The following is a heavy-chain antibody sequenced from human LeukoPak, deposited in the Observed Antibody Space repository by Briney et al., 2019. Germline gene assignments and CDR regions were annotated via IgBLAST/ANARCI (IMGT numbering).Heavy chain of an antibody. CDR2: ISCIGSST. D-gene: IGHD1-26*01. CDR1: GFPLRRYG. CDR3: AKYLVGAITVPDY. V-gene: IGHV3-23*01. Sequence: GGAPRPSLAASGFPLRRYGMSRVRQAPGKGLESGSAISCIGSSTYYAASVRGRFTISRENSKNTLYLKMNSLTAEHTAVYYCAKYLVGAITVPDYGGEGTLVTVSS. J-gene: IGHJ4*02.